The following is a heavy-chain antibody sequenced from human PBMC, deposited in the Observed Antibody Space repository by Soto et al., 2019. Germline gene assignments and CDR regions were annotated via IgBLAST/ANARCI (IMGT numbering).Heavy chain of an antibody. Sequence: GGSLRLCCAASGFTFDDYTMHWVRQAPGKGLEWVSLISWDGGSTYYADSVKGRFTISRDNSKNSLHLQMNSLRTEDTALYYCAKNSHNRSGWPRPEYYFDYWAQGT. J-gene: IGHJ4*02. CDR1: GFTFDDYT. CDR2: ISWDGGST. D-gene: IGHD6-19*01. CDR3: AKNSHNRSGWPRPEYYFDY. V-gene: IGHV3-43*01.